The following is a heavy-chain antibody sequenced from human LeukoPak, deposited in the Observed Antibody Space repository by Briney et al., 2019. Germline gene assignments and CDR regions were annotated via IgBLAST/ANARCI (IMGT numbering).Heavy chain of an antibody. CDR1: GFTFSDYA. V-gene: IGHV3-49*04. CDR2: IRNKANGGTT. J-gene: IGHJ3*02. Sequence: GRSLRLSCTTSGFTFSDYAVSWVRQAPGKGLEWIGFIRNKANGGTTEYAASVKGRFTISRDDSKTIAHLQLSSLKTEDTAVYYCSRFYSSGWASGAFDNWGQGTMVTVSS. CDR3: SRFYSSGWASGAFDN. D-gene: IGHD3-22*01.